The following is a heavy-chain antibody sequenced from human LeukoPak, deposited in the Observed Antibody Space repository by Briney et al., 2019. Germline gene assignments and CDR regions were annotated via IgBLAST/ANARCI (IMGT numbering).Heavy chain of an antibody. J-gene: IGHJ4*02. CDR1: GFTLSDAY. D-gene: IGHD5-24*01. CDR3: LAQYYFDY. Sequence: GGSLRLSCAASGFTLSDAYMTWVRQTPGKGLEWVGRITSKGDGGTTHYAAPVKGRFIISRDDSKGTLYLQLNSLRTDDTAVYYCLAQYYFDYWGRGTLVTLS. CDR2: ITSKGDGGTT. V-gene: IGHV3-15*01.